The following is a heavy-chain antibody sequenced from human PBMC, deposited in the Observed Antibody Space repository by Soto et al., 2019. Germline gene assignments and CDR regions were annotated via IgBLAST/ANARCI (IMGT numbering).Heavy chain of an antibody. CDR2: ISYDGSIK. D-gene: IGHD5-18*01. CDR1: GFTVSSYA. V-gene: IGHV3-30*04. CDR3: ARDLSGYGYDY. J-gene: IGHJ4*02. Sequence: GGSLRLSCADSGFTVSSYAMHWVRQAPGKGLEWVAIISYDGSIKYYADSVKGRFTISRDNSKNTLYLQMNSLRAEDTAVYYCARDLSGYGYDYWGQGTLVTVSS.